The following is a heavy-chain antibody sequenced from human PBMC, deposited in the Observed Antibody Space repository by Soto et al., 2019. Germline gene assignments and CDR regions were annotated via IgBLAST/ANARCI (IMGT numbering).Heavy chain of an antibody. CDR1: GFIFTDYA. CDR2: LSGSGGDT. V-gene: IGHV3-23*01. D-gene: IGHD7-27*01. J-gene: IGHJ6*01. Sequence: EMQLLESGGGLVQLGGSLRLSCAASGFIFTDYAMTWVRQAPGKGLEWVSGLSGSGGDTYYADSVKGRFTVSRDNSRNTLYLQMNSMRAEDTAVYYCAKDFIQDWGQDYYYGMDVW. CDR3: AKDFIQDWGQDYYYGMDV.